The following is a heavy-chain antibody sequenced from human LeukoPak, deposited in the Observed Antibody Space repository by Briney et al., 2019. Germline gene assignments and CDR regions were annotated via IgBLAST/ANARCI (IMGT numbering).Heavy chain of an antibody. D-gene: IGHD3-22*01. CDR2: ISSSGEFT. Sequence: GGSLRLSCAASGFTFHNFAMSWVRQAPGKGLEWVSSISSSGEFTFYADSVKGRFTIFRDNSRYTLYLQMNSLRAEDAAMYYCVKDRPNYYESNGDYYKRDGDFWGQGTLVTVSA. V-gene: IGHV3-23*01. CDR3: VKDRPNYYESNGDYYKRDGDF. CDR1: GFTFHNFA. J-gene: IGHJ4*02.